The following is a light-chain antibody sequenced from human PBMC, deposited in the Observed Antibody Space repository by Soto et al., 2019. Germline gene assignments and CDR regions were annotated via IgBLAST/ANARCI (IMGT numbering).Light chain of an antibody. Sequence: QSVLTQPPSVSAAPGQKVTISCSGSSSNIGNNYVSWYQQLPGTAPKLLIYENNKRPSGIPDRFSCSKSGTSGTLAITGLQTGDEADYYCGTWDSSLSEGVFGTGTKVTVL. V-gene: IGLV1-51*02. CDR3: GTWDSSLSEGV. CDR1: SSNIGNNY. CDR2: ENN. J-gene: IGLJ1*01.